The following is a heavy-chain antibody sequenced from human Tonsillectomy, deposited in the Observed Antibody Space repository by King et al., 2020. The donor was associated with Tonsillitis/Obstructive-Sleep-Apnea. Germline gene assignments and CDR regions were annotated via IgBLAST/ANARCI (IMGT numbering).Heavy chain of an antibody. D-gene: IGHD3-10*01. CDR2: INPNSGGT. Sequence: QLVQSGAEVKKPGASVKVSCKASGYTFTGYYMHWVRQAPGQGLEWMGWINPNSGGTNYAQKCQGRVTMTRDTSISTAYMELSRLRSDDTAVYYCARGYYGSGSYYREGYYGMDVWGQGTTVTVSS. J-gene: IGHJ6*02. CDR3: ARGYYGSGSYYREGYYGMDV. CDR1: GYTFTGYY. V-gene: IGHV1-2*02.